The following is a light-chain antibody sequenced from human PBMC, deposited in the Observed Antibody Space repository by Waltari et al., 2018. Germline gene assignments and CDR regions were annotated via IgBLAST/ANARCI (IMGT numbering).Light chain of an antibody. CDR3: SSYTSSSTV. V-gene: IGLV2-14*01. CDR1: SSDVGGYNY. J-gene: IGLJ2*01. Sequence: QSALTQPASVSVSPGQSTTISCTGTSSDVGGYNYSSWYQQHPGKAPKLVIYEVSNRPSGVSNRFSGSKSGNTASLTISGLQAEDESDYYCSSYTSSSTVFGGGTKLTVL. CDR2: EVS.